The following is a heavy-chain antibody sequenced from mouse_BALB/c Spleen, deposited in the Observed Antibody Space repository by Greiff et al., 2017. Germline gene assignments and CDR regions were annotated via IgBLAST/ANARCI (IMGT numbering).Heavy chain of an antibody. CDR2: IWSGGST. V-gene: IGHV2-2*02. D-gene: IGHD1-1*01. Sequence: VQLQQSGPGLVQPSQSLSITCTVSGFSLTSYGVHWVRQSPGKGLEWLGVIWSGGSTAYNAAFISRLSISKDNSKSQVFFKMNSLQANDTAIYYCASLREMDYWGQGTSVTVSS. J-gene: IGHJ4*01. CDR3: ASLREMDY. CDR1: GFSLTSYG.